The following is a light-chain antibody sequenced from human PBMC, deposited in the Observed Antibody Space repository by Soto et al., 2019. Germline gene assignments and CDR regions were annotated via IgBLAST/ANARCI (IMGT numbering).Light chain of an antibody. Sequence: EIVLTQSPGTLSLSPGEGATLSCRASQSISSTYLAWYRQKPGQAPRLLIYGASSRATGIPDRFSGSGSGTDFTLTISSLQPEDFATYYCQQFNNYPLTFGGGTKVDIK. V-gene: IGKV3-20*01. CDR1: QSISSTY. J-gene: IGKJ4*01. CDR2: GAS. CDR3: QQFNNYPLT.